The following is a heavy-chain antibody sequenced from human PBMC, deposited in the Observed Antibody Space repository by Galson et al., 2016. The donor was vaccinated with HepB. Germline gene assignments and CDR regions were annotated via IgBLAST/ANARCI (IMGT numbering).Heavy chain of an antibody. CDR2: ISDDGSNK. CDR1: AFTFSSYG. V-gene: IGHV3-30*03. J-gene: IGHJ4*02. D-gene: IGHD5-18*01. Sequence: SLRLSCAASAFTFSSYGMHWVRQAPGKGLEWVAMISDDGSNKYYADSVKGRFTISRDNSKNTLYLQMNSLRGEDTAEYYCSRSERGYSYGYLSDYWGQGTLVTVSS. CDR3: SRSERGYSYGYLSDY.